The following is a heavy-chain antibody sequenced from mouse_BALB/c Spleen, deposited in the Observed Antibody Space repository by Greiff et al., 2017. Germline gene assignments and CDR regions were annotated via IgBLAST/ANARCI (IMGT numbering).Heavy chain of an antibody. CDR3: ARSPSYYGSSLYYAMDY. Sequence: VQLQQSGAELVKPGASVKLSCTASGFNIKDTYMHWVKQRPEQGLEWIGRIDPANGNTKYDPKFQGKATITADTSSNTAYLQLSSLTSEDTAVYYCARSPSYYGSSLYYAMDYGGQGTSVTVSS. J-gene: IGHJ4*01. D-gene: IGHD1-1*01. CDR2: IDPANGNT. V-gene: IGHV14-3*02. CDR1: GFNIKDTY.